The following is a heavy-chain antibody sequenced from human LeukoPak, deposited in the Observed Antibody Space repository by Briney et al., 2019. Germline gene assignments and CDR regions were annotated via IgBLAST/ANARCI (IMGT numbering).Heavy chain of an antibody. V-gene: IGHV3-23*01. Sequence: QPGGSLRLSCAASGFTFSNYAMSWVRQAPGKGLDWVSAITGSGGNTYYADSVKGRFTISRDNSKNTLYLQMNSLRAEDTAVYYCAKWGDYDVLTGYYLSDYWGQGALVTVSS. CDR2: ITGSGGNT. CDR1: GFTFSNYA. J-gene: IGHJ4*02. D-gene: IGHD3-9*01. CDR3: AKWGDYDVLTGYYLSDY.